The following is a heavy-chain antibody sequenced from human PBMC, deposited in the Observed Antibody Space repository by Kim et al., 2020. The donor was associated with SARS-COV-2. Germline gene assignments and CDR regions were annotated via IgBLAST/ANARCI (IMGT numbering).Heavy chain of an antibody. CDR1: GFTFSSYS. J-gene: IGHJ4*02. CDR2: ISSSSSYI. V-gene: IGHV3-21*04. CDR3: ARVLTSGWSYFDY. D-gene: IGHD6-19*01. Sequence: GGSLRLSCAASGFTFSSYSMNWVRQAPGKGLELISSISSSSSYIYYADSVKGRFTISRDNARASLYLQMNSLRAEDTAVYYCARVLTSGWSYFDYWGQGTLVTVSS.